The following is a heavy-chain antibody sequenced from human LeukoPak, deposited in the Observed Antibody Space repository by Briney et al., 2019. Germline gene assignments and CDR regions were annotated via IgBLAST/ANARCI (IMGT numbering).Heavy chain of an antibody. J-gene: IGHJ5*02. V-gene: IGHV4-34*01. CDR2: INHSGST. CDR1: GGSFSGYY. D-gene: IGHD1-26*01. Sequence: PSETLSLTCAVYGGSFSGYYWSWIRQPPGKGLEWIGEINHSGSTNYNPSLKSRVTISVDTSKNQFSLKLSSVTAADTAVYYCARGSSLGRFDPWGQGTLVTVSS. CDR3: ARGSSLGRFDP.